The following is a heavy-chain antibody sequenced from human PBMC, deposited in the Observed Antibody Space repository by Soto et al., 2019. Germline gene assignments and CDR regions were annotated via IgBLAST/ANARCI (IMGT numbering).Heavy chain of an antibody. J-gene: IGHJ3*02. CDR2: IYYGGTT. Sequence: LRLSCAASGFTVSDDHMSWVRQAPWKGPEWVSVIYYGGTTYYADSVQGRFTISRDKSKNTLYLQMNDLRADDTAVYYCAREAAGFDIWGQGTMVTVSS. CDR3: AREAAGFDI. V-gene: IGHV3-53*01. CDR1: GFTVSDDH.